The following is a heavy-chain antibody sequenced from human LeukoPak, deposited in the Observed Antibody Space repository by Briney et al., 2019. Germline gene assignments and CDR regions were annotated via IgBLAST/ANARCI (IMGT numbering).Heavy chain of an antibody. CDR1: GGSISSGSYY. CDR3: ARDQLLWFGGRWFDP. V-gene: IGHV4-61*02. Sequence: PSETLSLTCTVSGGSISSGSYYWSWIRQPAGKGLEWIGRIYTSGSTNYNPSLKSRVTISVDTSKNQFSLTLNSVTAADTAVYYCARDQLLWFGGRWFDPWGQGTLVTVSS. D-gene: IGHD3-10*01. J-gene: IGHJ5*02. CDR2: IYTSGST.